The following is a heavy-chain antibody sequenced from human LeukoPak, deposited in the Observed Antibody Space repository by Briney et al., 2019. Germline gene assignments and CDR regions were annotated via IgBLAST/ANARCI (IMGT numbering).Heavy chain of an antibody. CDR3: AKDCELGINWNPFDY. D-gene: IGHD1-20*01. CDR2: IWYDGSKK. V-gene: IGHV3-30*02. Sequence: GGSLRLSCAASGFTFSSYGIHWVRQAPGKGLEWVAVIWYDGSKKYYADSVKGRFTISRDNSKNTLYLQMNSLRAEDTAVYYCAKDCELGINWNPFDYWGQGTLVTVSS. J-gene: IGHJ4*02. CDR1: GFTFSSYG.